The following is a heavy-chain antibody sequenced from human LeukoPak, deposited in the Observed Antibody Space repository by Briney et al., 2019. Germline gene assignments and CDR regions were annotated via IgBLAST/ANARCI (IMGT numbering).Heavy chain of an antibody. CDR2: ISHDGAKQ. V-gene: IGHV3-30*18. Sequence: PGGSLRLSCAASGFTFSSYGMHWVRQAPGMWMEWVAIISHDGAKQYYADSVKGRFTISRDNSGNTLYLQTNSLRAEDTALYYCAKIRVDAYVSPNDYWGQGTLVTVSS. J-gene: IGHJ4*02. CDR3: AKIRVDAYVSPNDY. D-gene: IGHD3-16*01. CDR1: GFTFSSYG.